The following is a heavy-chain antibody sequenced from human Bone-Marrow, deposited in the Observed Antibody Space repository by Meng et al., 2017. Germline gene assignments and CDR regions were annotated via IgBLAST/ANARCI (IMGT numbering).Heavy chain of an antibody. V-gene: IGHV3-48*03. CDR2: ISSTGNTI. CDR3: VRDPENIYGSGTEGDS. CDR1: GFNINSYE. Sequence: GESLKISCAASGFNINSYEFNWVRQAPGKGLEWVSYISSTGNTIYYADSVKGRFTISRDNAKNSLYLQMDSLTAEDTAFYYCVRDPENIYGSGTEGDSWGQGLLVTVSS. D-gene: IGHD3-10*01. J-gene: IGHJ5*02.